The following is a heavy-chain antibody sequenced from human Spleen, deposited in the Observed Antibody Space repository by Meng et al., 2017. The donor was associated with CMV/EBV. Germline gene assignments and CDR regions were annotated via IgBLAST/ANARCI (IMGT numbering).Heavy chain of an antibody. V-gene: IGHV1-46*01. J-gene: IGHJ5*02. D-gene: IGHD2-2*01. CDR1: HTFTNFY. CDR3: ARDNGLLLPAGILWFDP. CDR2: INPRGDNT. Sequence: HTFTNFYLHWVRQAPGQGLEWIGVINPRGDNTDYAHKFKGRVAMTRDASTSTVYMELSSLRSEDTAVYYCARDNGLLLPAGILWFDPRGQGTLVTVSS.